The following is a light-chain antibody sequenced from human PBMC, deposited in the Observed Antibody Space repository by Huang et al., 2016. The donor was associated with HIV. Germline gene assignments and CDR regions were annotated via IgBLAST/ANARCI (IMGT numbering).Light chain of an antibody. CDR1: QSVSSN. J-gene: IGKJ4*01. CDR2: GAS. Sequence: EVGMTQSPATPSVSPGERATLSCRASQSVSSNLAWYQHKPGQAPRLLIYGASTRATGVPDRISGSGSGTEFTLTISSLQSEDYAVYYCQQYNNWPPLTFGGGTKVEIK. CDR3: QQYNNWPPLT. V-gene: IGKV3-15*01.